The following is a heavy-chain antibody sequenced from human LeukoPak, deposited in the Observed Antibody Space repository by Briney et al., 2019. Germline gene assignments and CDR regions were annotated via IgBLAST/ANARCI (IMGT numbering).Heavy chain of an antibody. CDR1: GFTLNRFN. CDR2: ISFNGATT. V-gene: IGHV3-64D*06. Sequence: GGSWRFSGSASGFTLNRFNLHWFGQAPGKGLEFVSHISFNGATTYYADSVKGRFTISRDNSKNTLYLQMSSLRADDTAVYYCVKDRSIAAPNNDFFDSWGQGALVTVSS. D-gene: IGHD6-6*01. CDR3: VKDRSIAAPNNDFFDS. J-gene: IGHJ4*02.